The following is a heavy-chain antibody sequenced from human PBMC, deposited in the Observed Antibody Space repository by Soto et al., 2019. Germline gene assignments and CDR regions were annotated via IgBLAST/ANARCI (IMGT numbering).Heavy chain of an antibody. V-gene: IGHV1-69*13. CDR3: ARAEYGSGSYYKGFYYYYGMDV. CDR2: IIPIFGTA. D-gene: IGHD3-10*01. Sequence: SVKVSCKASGGTFSSYAISWVRQAPGQGLEWMGGIIPIFGTANYAQKFQGRVTITADESTSTAYMELSSLRSEDTAVYYCARAEYGSGSYYKGFYYYYGMDVWGQGTTVTVSS. CDR1: GGTFSSYA. J-gene: IGHJ6*02.